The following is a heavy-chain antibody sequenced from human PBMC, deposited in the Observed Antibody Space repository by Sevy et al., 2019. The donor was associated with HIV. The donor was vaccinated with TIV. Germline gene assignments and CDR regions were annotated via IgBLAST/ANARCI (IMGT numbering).Heavy chain of an antibody. CDR3: AKDSRVYSSSHFDY. D-gene: IGHD6-13*01. Sequence: GGSLRLSCAASGSTFSDYYMTWIRQAPGKGLEWVSYISSGSTYINYADSVKGRFTISRDNAKNSLYLQMNSLRAEDTAVYYCAKDSRVYSSSHFDYWGQGTLVTVSS. V-gene: IGHV3-11*06. CDR1: GSTFSDYY. CDR2: ISSGSTYI. J-gene: IGHJ4*02.